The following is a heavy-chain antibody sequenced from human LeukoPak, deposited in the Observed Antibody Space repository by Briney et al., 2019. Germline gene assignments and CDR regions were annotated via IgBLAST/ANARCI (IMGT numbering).Heavy chain of an antibody. CDR2: ISYDGSNK. CDR3: AKDLSWFGELEAYYFDY. J-gene: IGHJ4*02. V-gene: IGHV3-30*04. Sequence: PGGSLRLSCAASGFPFSSYSMHWVRQAPGKGLEWVAVISYDGSNKYYADSVKGRFTISRDNSKNTLYLQMNSLRAEDTAVYYCAKDLSWFGELEAYYFDYWGQGTLVTVSS. D-gene: IGHD3-10*01. CDR1: GFPFSSYS.